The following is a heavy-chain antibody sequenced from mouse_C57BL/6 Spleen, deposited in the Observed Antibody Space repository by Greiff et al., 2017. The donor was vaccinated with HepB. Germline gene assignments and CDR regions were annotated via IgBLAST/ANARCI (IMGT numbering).Heavy chain of an antibody. CDR1: GYTFTSYW. V-gene: IGHV1-64*01. CDR3: ARSYDYDRFAY. D-gene: IGHD2-4*01. J-gene: IGHJ3*01. CDR2: IHPNSGST. Sequence: VQLQQPGAELVKPGASVKLSCKASGYTFTSYWMHWVKQRPGQGLEWIGMIHPNSGSTNYNEKFKSKATLTVDKSSSTAYMPLSSLTSEDSAVYYCARSYDYDRFAYWGQGTLVTVSA.